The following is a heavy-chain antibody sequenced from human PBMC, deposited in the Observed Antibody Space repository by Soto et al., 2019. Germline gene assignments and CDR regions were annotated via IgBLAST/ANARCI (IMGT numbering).Heavy chain of an antibody. J-gene: IGHJ5*02. Sequence: GASVKVSCKASGGTFSSYTISWVRQAPGQGLEWMGRIIPILGIANYAQKFQGRVTITADKSTSTAYMELSSLRSEDTAVYYCARGELNDENWFDPWGQGTLVTVSS. D-gene: IGHD1-1*01. CDR2: IIPILGIA. CDR1: GGTFSSYT. CDR3: ARGELNDENWFDP. V-gene: IGHV1-69*02.